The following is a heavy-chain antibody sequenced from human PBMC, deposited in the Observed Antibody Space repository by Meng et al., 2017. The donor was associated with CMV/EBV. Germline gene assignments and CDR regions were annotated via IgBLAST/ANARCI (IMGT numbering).Heavy chain of an antibody. Sequence: GGSLRLSCAAFGFTFSSYGMHWVRQAPGKGLEWVAFIRYDGSNKYYADSVKGRFTISRDNSKNTLYLQMNSLRAEDTAVYYCARSRTPRGKGAEMDVWGQGTTVTVSS. J-gene: IGHJ6*02. CDR2: IRYDGSNK. D-gene: IGHD1-26*01. CDR1: GFTFSSYG. CDR3: ARSRTPRGKGAEMDV. V-gene: IGHV3-30*02.